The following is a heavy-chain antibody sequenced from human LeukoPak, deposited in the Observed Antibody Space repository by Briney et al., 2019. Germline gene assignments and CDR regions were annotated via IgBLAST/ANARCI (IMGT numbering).Heavy chain of an antibody. D-gene: IGHD6-13*01. CDR2: ISSSSSYI. CDR3: ARAGVAAAVRKGSDY. Sequence: GGSLRLSCAASGFTFSSYSMNWVRQAPGKGLEWVSSISSSSSYIYYADSVKGRFTISRDNAKNSLYLQMNSLRAEDTAVYYCARAGVAAAVRKGSDYWGQGTLVTVSS. V-gene: IGHV3-21*01. J-gene: IGHJ4*02. CDR1: GFTFSSYS.